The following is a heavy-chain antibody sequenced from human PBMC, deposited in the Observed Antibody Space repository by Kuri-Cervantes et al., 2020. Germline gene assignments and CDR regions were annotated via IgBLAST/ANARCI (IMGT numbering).Heavy chain of an antibody. D-gene: IGHD7-27*01. Sequence: GGSLRLSCKGSGYSFTSYWIGWVRQMPGKGLEWMGIIYPGDSDTSYSPSFEGQVTISADESTNTAYLQWGSLKASDTAIYFCARRSGNWGAFDYWGRGTLVTVSS. CDR1: GYSFTSYW. V-gene: IGHV5-51*01. CDR3: ARRSGNWGAFDY. J-gene: IGHJ4*02. CDR2: IYPGDSDT.